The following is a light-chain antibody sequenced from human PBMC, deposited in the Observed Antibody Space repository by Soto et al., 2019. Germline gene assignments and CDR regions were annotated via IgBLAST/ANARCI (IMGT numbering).Light chain of an antibody. V-gene: IGKV1-39*01. CDR3: QQTFGTPIT. CDR2: YGS. J-gene: IGKJ4*01. Sequence: DIQMTQSPSSLSASVGDRVTITCRPSQIIAGHLNWYQQKAGTAPNLLIYYGSILQTGVPSRFSGSGSGTDFTLAISSLQPEDFATYYIQQTFGTPITFGGGTKVEI. CDR1: QIIAGH.